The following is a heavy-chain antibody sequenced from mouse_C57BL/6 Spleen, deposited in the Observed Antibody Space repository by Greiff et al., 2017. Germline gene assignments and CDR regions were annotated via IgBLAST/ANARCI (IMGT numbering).Heavy chain of an antibody. V-gene: IGHV14-4*01. CDR1: GFNINDDY. Sequence: EVQLQQSGAELVRPGASVKLSCTASGFNINDDYMHWVKQRPEQGLEWIGWIDPENGDTEYASKFQGKATITADTSSNTAYLQLSSLTSEDTAVYYCTAAYYSNYVDYWGQGTTLTVSS. CDR3: TAAYYSNYVDY. D-gene: IGHD2-5*01. CDR2: IDPENGDT. J-gene: IGHJ2*01.